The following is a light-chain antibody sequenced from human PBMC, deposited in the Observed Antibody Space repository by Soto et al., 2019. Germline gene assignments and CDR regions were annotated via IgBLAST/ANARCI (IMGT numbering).Light chain of an antibody. V-gene: IGKV3-11*01. CDR2: DAS. CDR1: QSVSSY. Sequence: EMVWTGSPATLSLSPGGRAGLACRASQSVSSYLAWYQQKPGQAPRLLIYDASNRATGIPARFSGSASGTDFPLTPSSLEPEDFAVYSCQQYSSSPITFGQGTRLEIK. CDR3: QQYSSSPIT. J-gene: IGKJ5*01.